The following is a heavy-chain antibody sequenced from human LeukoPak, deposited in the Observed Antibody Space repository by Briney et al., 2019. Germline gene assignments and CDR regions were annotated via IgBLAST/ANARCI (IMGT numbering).Heavy chain of an antibody. D-gene: IGHD5-12*01. J-gene: IGHJ4*02. CDR1: GGSISSYY. Sequence: PSETLSLTCTVSGGSISSYYWSWIRQPPGKGLEWIGYIYYSGSTNYNPSLKSRVTISVDTSKNQFSLKLSSVTAADTAVYYCARGGGYDLHFDCWGQGTLVTVSS. CDR2: IYYSGST. CDR3: ARGGGYDLHFDC. V-gene: IGHV4-59*01.